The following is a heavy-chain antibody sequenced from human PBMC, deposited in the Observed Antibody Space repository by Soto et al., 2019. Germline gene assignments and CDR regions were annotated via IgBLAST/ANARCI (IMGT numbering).Heavy chain of an antibody. V-gene: IGHV4-59*01. J-gene: IGHJ4*02. CDR1: GGSISSYY. D-gene: IGHD6-19*01. CDR2: IYYSGST. Sequence: SETLSLTCTVSGGSISSYYWSWIRQPPGKGLEWIGYIYYSGSTNYNPSLKSRVTISVDTSKNQFSLKLSSVTAADTAVYYCARGRAVAGTDYWGQGTLVTVSS. CDR3: ARGRAVAGTDY.